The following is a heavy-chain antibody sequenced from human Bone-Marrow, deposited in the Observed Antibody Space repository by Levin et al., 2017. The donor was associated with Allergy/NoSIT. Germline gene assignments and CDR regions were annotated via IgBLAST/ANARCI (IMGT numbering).Heavy chain of an antibody. CDR1: GFAFSNYW. Sequence: GGSLRLSCAASGFAFSNYWMHWVRQAPGKGLVWVSRINRGGTSTTYADSVKGRFTISRDNAKNTLYLQMNSLRAEDTALDFCARDPFAYNFGSGGYLDYWGQGTLVSVSS. V-gene: IGHV3-74*01. CDR3: ARDPFAYNFGSGGYLDY. D-gene: IGHD3-10*01. CDR2: INRGGTST. J-gene: IGHJ4*02.